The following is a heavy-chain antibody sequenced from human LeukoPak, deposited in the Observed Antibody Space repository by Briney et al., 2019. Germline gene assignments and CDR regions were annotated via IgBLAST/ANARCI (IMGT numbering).Heavy chain of an antibody. Sequence: ASVKVSCKASGLTFTSSAMQWVRQARGQRLEWIGWIVVGSGNTNYAQKFQERVTITRDMSTSTAYMELSSLRSEDTAVYYCAAVTYYDFWSGYHDAFDIWGQGTMVTVSS. CDR3: AAVTYYDFWSGYHDAFDI. CDR2: IVVGSGNT. V-gene: IGHV1-58*02. J-gene: IGHJ3*02. D-gene: IGHD3-3*01. CDR1: GLTFTSSA.